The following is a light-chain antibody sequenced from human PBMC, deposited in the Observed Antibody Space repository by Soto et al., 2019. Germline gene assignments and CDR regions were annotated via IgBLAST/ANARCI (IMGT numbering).Light chain of an antibody. J-gene: IGKJ5*01. CDR3: MQALQTPIT. Sequence: DIVMTQSPLSLPVTPGEPASFSCRSSQSLLHSNGYNYLDWYLQKPGQSPQLLIYLGSTRASGVPDRFSGSGSGTDFTLKISRVEAEDVGVYYCMQALQTPITFGQGTRLEIK. CDR1: QSLLHSNGYNY. V-gene: IGKV2-28*01. CDR2: LGS.